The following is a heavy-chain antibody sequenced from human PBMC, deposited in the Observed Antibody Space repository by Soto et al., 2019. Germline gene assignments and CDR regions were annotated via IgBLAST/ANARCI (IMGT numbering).Heavy chain of an antibody. D-gene: IGHD3-16*02. V-gene: IGHV3-23*01. CDR3: AKVFYDYVWGSYRQDPIDY. Sequence: ESGGGLVQPGGSLRLSCAASGFTFSSYAMSWVRQAPGKGLEWVSAISGSGGSTYYADSVKGRFTISRDNSKNTLYLQMNSLRAEDTAVYYCAKVFYDYVWGSYRQDPIDYWGQGTLVTVSS. J-gene: IGHJ4*02. CDR1: GFTFSSYA. CDR2: ISGSGGST.